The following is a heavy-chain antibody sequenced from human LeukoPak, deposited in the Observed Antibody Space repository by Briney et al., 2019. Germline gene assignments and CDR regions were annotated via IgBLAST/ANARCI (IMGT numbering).Heavy chain of an antibody. CDR2: ISGSGGST. D-gene: IGHD2-2*01. CDR1: GFTFSSYA. Sequence: PGGSLRLSCAASGFTFSSYAMSWVRQAPGKGLEWVSAISGSGGSTYYADSVKGRFTISRDNSKNTLYLQMNSLRAEDTAVYYCAKMIGYCSSTSCSFFDYWGQGTLVTVSS. V-gene: IGHV3-23*01. J-gene: IGHJ4*02. CDR3: AKMIGYCSSTSCSFFDY.